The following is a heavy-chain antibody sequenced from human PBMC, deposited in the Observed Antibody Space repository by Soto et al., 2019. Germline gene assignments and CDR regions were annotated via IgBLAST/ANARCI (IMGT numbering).Heavy chain of an antibody. CDR2: IYNDGNT. V-gene: IGHV3-66*01. CDR1: GFTVSTNY. CDR3: ARDSSYYGSGRGVLDY. D-gene: IGHD3-10*01. J-gene: IGHJ4*02. Sequence: EVQLVESGGGLVQPGGSLRLSCAVSGFTVSTNYMSCVRQAPGKGLACVSIIYNDGNTYYADSVKGRFTTSRDSAQNTLYPQIDNLRVGDTAVYHCARDSSYYGSGRGVLDYWGPGTLVTVSS.